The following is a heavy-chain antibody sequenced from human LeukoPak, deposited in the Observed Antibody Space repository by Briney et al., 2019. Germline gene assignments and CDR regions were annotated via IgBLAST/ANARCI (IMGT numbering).Heavy chain of an antibody. CDR3: ARGRGPYYYDSSGPQNDY. J-gene: IGHJ4*02. Sequence: SQTLSLTCTVSGGSISSGGYSWSWIRQHPGKGLEWIGYIYYSGSTYYNPSLKSRVTISVDTSKNQFSLKLSSVTAADTAVYYCARGRGPYYYDSSGPQNDYWGQGTLVTVSS. D-gene: IGHD3-22*01. V-gene: IGHV4-31*03. CDR1: GGSISSGGYS. CDR2: IYYSGST.